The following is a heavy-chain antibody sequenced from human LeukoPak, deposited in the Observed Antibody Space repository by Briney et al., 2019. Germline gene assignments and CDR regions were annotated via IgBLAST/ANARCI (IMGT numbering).Heavy chain of an antibody. Sequence: SVKVSCKASGGTFSSYTLSWVRQAPGRGLEWMGGIIPIFGTVNYAQKFQGRVTITTDESTATAYMELYSLRSEDTAVYYCATGYYDSSGRLFQHWGQGTLVTVSS. CDR3: ATGYYDSSGRLFQH. J-gene: IGHJ1*01. CDR1: GGTFSSYT. D-gene: IGHD3-22*01. CDR2: IIPIFGTV. V-gene: IGHV1-69*05.